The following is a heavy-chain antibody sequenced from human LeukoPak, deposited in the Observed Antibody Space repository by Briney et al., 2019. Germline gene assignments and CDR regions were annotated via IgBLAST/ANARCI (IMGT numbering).Heavy chain of an antibody. CDR2: IYPADSDT. Sequence: GESLKISCTGSEYTFSSYWIGWVRQMPGKGLEWMGIIYPADSDTKYSPSFQGQVTISVDKSISTAYLQWSSLKASDTAIYYCARWMFYYGSGVFHYHGMDVWGQGTTVTVSS. CDR1: EYTFSSYW. V-gene: IGHV5-51*01. D-gene: IGHD3-10*01. J-gene: IGHJ6*02. CDR3: ARWMFYYGSGVFHYHGMDV.